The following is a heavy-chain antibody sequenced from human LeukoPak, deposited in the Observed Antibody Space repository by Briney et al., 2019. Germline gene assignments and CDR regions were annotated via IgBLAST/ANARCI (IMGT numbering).Heavy chain of an antibody. V-gene: IGHV3-33*01. CDR3: ASENYGGKSEDPQVGY. J-gene: IGHJ4*02. D-gene: IGHD4-23*01. CDR1: GFSFSSYG. CDR2: IWDEGNNK. Sequence: PGGSLRLSCAASGFSFSSYGMHWVRQAPGKGLEWVAIIWDEGNNKYYADSVKGRLTISRDNSKNTLYLQMNSLRADDTAVYYCASENYGGKSEDPQVGYWGQGTLVTVSS.